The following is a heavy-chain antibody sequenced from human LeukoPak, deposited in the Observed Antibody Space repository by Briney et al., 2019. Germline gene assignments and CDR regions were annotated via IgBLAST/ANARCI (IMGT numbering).Heavy chain of an antibody. V-gene: IGHV4-39*02. CDR2: IYYSGST. J-gene: IGHJ3*02. CDR3: ARDRRAVVVDI. CDR1: GGSISSSSYY. Sequence: PSETLSLTCTVSGGSISSSSYYRGWIRQPPGKGLEWIGSIYYSGSTYYNPSLKSRVTISVDTSKNQFSLKLSSVTAADTAVYYCARDRRAVVVDIWGQGTMVTVSS. D-gene: IGHD6-19*01.